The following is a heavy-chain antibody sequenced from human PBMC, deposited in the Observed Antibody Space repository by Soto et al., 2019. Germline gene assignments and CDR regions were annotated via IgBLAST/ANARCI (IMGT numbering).Heavy chain of an antibody. J-gene: IGHJ4*02. D-gene: IGHD3-22*01. Sequence: QVQLVESGGGVVQPGRSLRLSCAASGFTFSSYGMHWVRQAPGKGLEWVAVIWYDGNNKYYADSVKGRFTISRDNSKNTLYLQMNSLRAEDTAVYYCARDYYDSSGYYYRYWGQGTLVTVSS. V-gene: IGHV3-33*01. CDR1: GFTFSSYG. CDR3: ARDYYDSSGYYYRY. CDR2: IWYDGNNK.